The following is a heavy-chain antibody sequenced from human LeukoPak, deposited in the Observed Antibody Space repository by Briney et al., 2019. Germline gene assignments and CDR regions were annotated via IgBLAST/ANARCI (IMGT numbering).Heavy chain of an antibody. CDR2: IKQDGSEK. J-gene: IGHJ3*02. CDR1: GFTFSSYW. CDR3: ARAPGSSSGAFDI. Sequence: PVGSLRLSCAASGFTFSSYWMSWVRQAPGKGLEWVAHIKQDGSEKYYVDSVKGRFTISRDNAKNSLYLQMNSLRAEDTAVYYCARAPGSSSGAFDIWGQGTMVTVSS. D-gene: IGHD3-10*01. V-gene: IGHV3-7*01.